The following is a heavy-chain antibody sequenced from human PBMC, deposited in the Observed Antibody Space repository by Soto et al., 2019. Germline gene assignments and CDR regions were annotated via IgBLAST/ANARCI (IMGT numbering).Heavy chain of an antibody. CDR1: GGSISSYY. D-gene: IGHD2-2*02. V-gene: IGHV4-4*07. CDR3: ARGPAAISWFDP. CDR2: IYTSGST. J-gene: IGHJ5*02. Sequence: XETLYITCIVSGGSISSYYWSWIRQPAGKGLEWIGRIYTSGSTNYNPSLKSRVTMSVDTSKNQFSLKLSSVTAADTAVYYCARGPAAISWFDPCGQGSLGTVSS.